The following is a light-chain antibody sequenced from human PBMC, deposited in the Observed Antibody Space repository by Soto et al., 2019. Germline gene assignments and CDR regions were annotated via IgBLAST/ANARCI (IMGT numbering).Light chain of an antibody. CDR3: SSFTSFTTWV. J-gene: IGLJ1*01. CDR2: DVS. V-gene: IGLV2-14*01. Sequence: QSALTQPASVSGSPGQSITISCTGTSSDVGAYNYVSWYQQHPDKAPKLMIYDVSNRPSGVSNRFSGSKSGNTASLTISGLQAEDEADYYCSSFTSFTTWVFGTGTKLTVL. CDR1: SSDVGAYNY.